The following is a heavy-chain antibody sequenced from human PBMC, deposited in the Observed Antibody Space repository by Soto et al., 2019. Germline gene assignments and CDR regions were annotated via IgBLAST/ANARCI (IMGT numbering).Heavy chain of an antibody. D-gene: IGHD6-13*01. V-gene: IGHV4-34*01. CDR1: GGSFSGYY. CDR2: INHSGST. J-gene: IGHJ6*02. CDR3: ARGRGSSWYYYYYSMDV. Sequence: PSETLSLTCAVYGGSFSGYYWSWIRQPPGKGLEWIGEINHSGSTNYNPSLKSRVTISVDTSKNQFSLKLSSVTAADTAVYYCARGRGSSWYYYYYSMDVWGQGTTVTVSS.